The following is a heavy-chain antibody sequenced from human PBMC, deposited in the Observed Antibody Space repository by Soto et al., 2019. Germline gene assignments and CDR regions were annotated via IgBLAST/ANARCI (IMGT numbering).Heavy chain of an antibody. Sequence: GASVKVSCKASGYTFTSYGISWARQAPGQGLEWMGWISAYNGNTNYAQKLQGRVTMTTDTSTSTAYMELRSLRSDDTAVYYCARDGYNFDYYGMDVWGQGTTVTVSS. CDR2: ISAYNGNT. CDR3: ARDGYNFDYYGMDV. V-gene: IGHV1-18*01. D-gene: IGHD5-12*01. J-gene: IGHJ6*02. CDR1: GYTFTSYG.